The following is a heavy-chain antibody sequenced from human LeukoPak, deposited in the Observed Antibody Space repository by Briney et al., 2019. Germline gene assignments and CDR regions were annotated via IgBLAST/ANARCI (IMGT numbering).Heavy chain of an antibody. J-gene: IGHJ4*02. CDR1: GDSVSSYSAG. Sequence: SQTLSLTCAISGDSVSSYSAGWNWIRQSPSRGLEWLGRTYYRSKWYNEYALSVRSRITISPDTSKNQVSLQLKSVTPDDTAFYYCGRDIGAAIGHWGQGTLVTVSS. CDR3: GRDIGAAIGH. D-gene: IGHD6-13*01. CDR2: TYYRSKWYN. V-gene: IGHV6-1*01.